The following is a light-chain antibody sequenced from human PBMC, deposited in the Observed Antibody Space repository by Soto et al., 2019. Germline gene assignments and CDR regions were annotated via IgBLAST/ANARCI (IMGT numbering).Light chain of an antibody. V-gene: IGKV3-11*01. Sequence: EIVLTQSPATLYLSPGERATLSCRASQSVTNSLAWYQQKPGQAPRLLVYDASNRATGIPTRFSGSGSGTDFTLTISNLEPEDFAVYYCQQYGSSGTFGQGTKVDNK. J-gene: IGKJ1*01. CDR2: DAS. CDR3: QQYGSSGT. CDR1: QSVTNS.